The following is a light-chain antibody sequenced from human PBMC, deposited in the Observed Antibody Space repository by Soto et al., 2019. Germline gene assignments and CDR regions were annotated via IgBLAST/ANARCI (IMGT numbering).Light chain of an antibody. CDR2: NNN. CDR3: AAWDDSLHGLV. Sequence: QSVLTQPPSASGTPGQRVTISCSGRSSNIGSNTVNWYQQLPGTAPKLLIYNNNQRPSGVPDRFSGSKSGTSASLAISGLQYEDEADYYCAAWDDSLHGLVFGTGTKRTVL. CDR1: SSNIGSNT. V-gene: IGLV1-44*01. J-gene: IGLJ1*01.